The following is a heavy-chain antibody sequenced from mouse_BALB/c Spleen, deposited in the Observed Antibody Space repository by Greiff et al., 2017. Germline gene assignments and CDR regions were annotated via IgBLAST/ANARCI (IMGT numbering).Heavy chain of an antibody. CDR2: ISDGGSYT. Sequence: EVQVVESGGGLVKPGGSLKLSCAASGFTFSDYYMYWVRQTPEKRLEWVATISDGGSYTYYPDSVKGRFTISRDNAKNNLYLQMSSLKSEDTAMYYCARGRHYYGSSYDYFDYWGQGTTLTVSS. CDR1: GFTFSDYY. V-gene: IGHV5-4*02. D-gene: IGHD1-1*01. J-gene: IGHJ2*01. CDR3: ARGRHYYGSSYDYFDY.